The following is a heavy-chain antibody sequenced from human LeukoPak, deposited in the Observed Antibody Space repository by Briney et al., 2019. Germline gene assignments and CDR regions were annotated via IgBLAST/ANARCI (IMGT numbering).Heavy chain of an antibody. Sequence: GGSLRLSCAASGFXFSNYGINWVRQAPGKGREWVAGIWYDGSNKDYADSVKGRFTISRDNSINTLYLQMNSLRAEDTAVYYCASFSVTSGDDYWGQGTLVTVSS. CDR2: IWYDGSNK. CDR3: ASFSVTSGDDY. D-gene: IGHD4-17*01. J-gene: IGHJ4*02. V-gene: IGHV3-33*01. CDR1: GFXFSNYG.